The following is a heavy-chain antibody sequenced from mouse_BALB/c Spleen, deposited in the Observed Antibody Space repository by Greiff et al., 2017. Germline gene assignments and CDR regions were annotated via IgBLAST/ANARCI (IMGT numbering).Heavy chain of an antibody. CDR3: ARQIYDGYSAWFAY. V-gene: IGHV2-6-4*01. CDR2: IWGGGST. Sequence: VMLVESGPGLVAPSQSLSITCTVSGFSLSRYSVHWVRQPPGKGLEWLGMIWGGGSTDYNSALKSRLSISKDNSKSQVFLKMNSLQTDDTAMYYCARQIYDGYSAWFAYWGQGTLVTVSA. D-gene: IGHD2-3*01. CDR1: GFSLSRYS. J-gene: IGHJ3*01.